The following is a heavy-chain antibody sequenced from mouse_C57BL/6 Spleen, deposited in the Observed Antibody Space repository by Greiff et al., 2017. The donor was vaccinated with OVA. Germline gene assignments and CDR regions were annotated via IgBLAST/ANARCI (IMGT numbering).Heavy chain of an antibody. CDR2: INPNNGGT. CDR3: ALLGPYYFDY. Sequence: VQLQPSGPELVKPGASVQISCKASVYTFTDYYMNWVKQSHGKSLSWIGDINPNNGGTSYNQKFKGKATLTVDKSSSTAYMELRSLTSEDSAVYYCALLGPYYFDYWGQGTTLTVSS. V-gene: IGHV1-26*01. J-gene: IGHJ2*01. D-gene: IGHD4-1*01. CDR1: VYTFTDYY.